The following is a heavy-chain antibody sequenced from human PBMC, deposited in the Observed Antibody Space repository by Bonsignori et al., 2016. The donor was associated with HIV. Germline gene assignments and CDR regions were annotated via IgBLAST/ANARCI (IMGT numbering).Heavy chain of an antibody. CDR1: GFSLSKTGMS. J-gene: IGHJ5*02. CDR2: IDWDDDK. CDR3: AGSLYGLAES. D-gene: IGHD3-16*01. V-gene: IGHV2-70*17. Sequence: QVTLRESGPALVKPTQTLTLTCTFSGFSLSKTGMSVNWIRQPPGKALEWLARIDWDDDKFYSLSLKSRLTLSKDTSKNQVVLTMTNMNPADTATYYCAGSLYGLAESWGRGTAGHRLL.